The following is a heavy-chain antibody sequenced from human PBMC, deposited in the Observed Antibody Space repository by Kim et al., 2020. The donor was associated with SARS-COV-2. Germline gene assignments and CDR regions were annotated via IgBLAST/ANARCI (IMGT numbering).Heavy chain of an antibody. J-gene: IGHJ6*02. V-gene: IGHV4-31*03. Sequence: SETLSLTCTVSGGSISSGGYYWSWIRQHPGKGLEWIGYIYYSGSTYYNPSLKSRVTISVDTSKNQFSLKLSSVTAADTAVYYCARGSDYYYGMDVWGQGTTVTVSS. CDR2: IYYSGST. CDR3: ARGSDYYYGMDV. CDR1: GGSISSGGYY.